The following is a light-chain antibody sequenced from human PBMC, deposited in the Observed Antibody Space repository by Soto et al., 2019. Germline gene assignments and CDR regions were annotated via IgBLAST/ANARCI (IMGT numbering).Light chain of an antibody. J-gene: IGLJ1*01. Sequence: QSALTQPASVSGSPEQSITISCTGTSSDVGSYNYVSWNQQHPGKAHKLMIYDVTNRPSGVSNHFSGSKSGNTASLTISGLQAEDEADYYCSSYTSSSTYVFGTGTKVTVL. CDR2: DVT. CDR3: SSYTSSSTYV. V-gene: IGLV2-14*01. CDR1: SSDVGSYNY.